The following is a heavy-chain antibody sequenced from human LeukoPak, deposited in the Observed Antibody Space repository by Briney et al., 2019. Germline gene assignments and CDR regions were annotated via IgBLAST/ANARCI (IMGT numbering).Heavy chain of an antibody. J-gene: IGHJ4*02. V-gene: IGHV3-20*04. D-gene: IGHD3-3*01. CDR2: INWNGCSA. CDR1: VFTFYDYD. CDR3: ERGGREGSDFWSGCYTFEY. Sequence: GVSLRLSCAASVFTFYDYDMMGLRQSPGRGVEWVSDINWNGCSAGYADSVKGRFTLSRDNAKNSLYLQMNSLRAEDTALYYCERGGREGSDFWSGCYTFEYCGQGTLVTVSS.